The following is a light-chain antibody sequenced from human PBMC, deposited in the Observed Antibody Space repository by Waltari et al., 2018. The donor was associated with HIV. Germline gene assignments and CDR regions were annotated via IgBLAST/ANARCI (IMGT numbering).Light chain of an antibody. CDR3: QQYGSSPPYT. CDR1: QSISSSD. J-gene: IGKJ2*01. V-gene: IGKV3-20*01. Sequence: EIVLTQSPGTLSLSPGERATLSCRASQSISSSDLAWYQQKPGQAPRLLIYGASSGATGIPDRFSGSGSGTDFTLTISRLEPEDFAVYYCQQYGSSPPYTFGQGTKLEIK. CDR2: GAS.